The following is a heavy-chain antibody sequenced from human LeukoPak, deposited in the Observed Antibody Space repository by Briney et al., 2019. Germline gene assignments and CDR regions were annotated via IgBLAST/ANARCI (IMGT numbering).Heavy chain of an antibody. Sequence: PVKVSCKASGGTFSSYAISWVRQAPGQGLEWMGGIIPIFGTANYAQKFQGRVTITADESTSTAYMELSSLRSEDTAVYYCARGLMAATGHCFDYWGQGTLVTVSS. CDR1: GGTFSSYA. CDR2: IIPIFGTA. CDR3: ARGLMAATGHCFDY. D-gene: IGHD6-13*01. J-gene: IGHJ4*02. V-gene: IGHV1-69*13.